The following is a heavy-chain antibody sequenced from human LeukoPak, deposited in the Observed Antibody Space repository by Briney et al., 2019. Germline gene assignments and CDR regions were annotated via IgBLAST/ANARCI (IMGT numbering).Heavy chain of an antibody. CDR3: ARVNYGDYGGAFDT. J-gene: IGHJ3*02. CDR1: GFTFSSYS. D-gene: IGHD4-17*01. CDR2: ISSSSSTI. V-gene: IGHV3-48*01. Sequence: GGSLRLSCAASGFTFSSYSMNWVRQAPGKGLEWVSYISSSSSTIYYADSVKGRFTISRDNAKNSLYLQMNSLRAEDTAVYYCARVNYGDYGGAFDTWGQGTMVTVSS.